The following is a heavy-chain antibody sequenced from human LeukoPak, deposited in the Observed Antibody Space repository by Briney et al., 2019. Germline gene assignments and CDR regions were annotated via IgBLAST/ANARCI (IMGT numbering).Heavy chain of an antibody. V-gene: IGHV4-59*01. D-gene: IGHD3-3*01. CDR1: GGSISSYY. CDR2: IYYSGST. J-gene: IGHJ3*02. Sequence: PSETLSLTCTVSGGSISSYYWSWIRQPPGKGLEWIGYIYYSGSTNYNPSLKSRVTISVDTSKNQFSLKLSSVTAADTAVYYCARDNTIFGVVGHDAFDIWAKGQWSPSLQ. CDR3: ARDNTIFGVVGHDAFDI.